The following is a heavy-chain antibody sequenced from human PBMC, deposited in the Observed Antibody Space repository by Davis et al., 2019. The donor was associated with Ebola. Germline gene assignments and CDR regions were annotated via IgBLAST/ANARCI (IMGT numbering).Heavy chain of an antibody. CDR1: GGSLSAYY. J-gene: IGHJ4*02. CDR3: ASFGYTSSATEL. D-gene: IGHD5-12*01. Sequence: PSETLSPTFDIYGGSLSAYYRTWNRQSPGKGLEWIGEANHRGRTNYKSSLQSPVTISADTSNHRVSLRLTSVTAADTAVYCCASFGYTSSATELWGQGTLVSVSS. CDR2: ANHRGRT. V-gene: IGHV4-34*01.